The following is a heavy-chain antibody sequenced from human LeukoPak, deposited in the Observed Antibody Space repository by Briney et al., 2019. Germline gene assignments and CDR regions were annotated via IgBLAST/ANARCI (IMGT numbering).Heavy chain of an antibody. D-gene: IGHD3-22*01. J-gene: IGHJ5*02. CDR3: ARWYYYETSGLYYGSFDN. CDR2: IIGSGSST. Sequence: PGGSLRLSCAASGFTFSSYGVSWVRQAPGKGLQWVSVIIGSGSSTYYADSVKGRFTISRDNARNTLYLQMNSLRAEDTAVYYRARWYYYETSGLYYGSFDNWGQGTLVTVSS. CDR1: GFTFSSYG. V-gene: IGHV3-23*01.